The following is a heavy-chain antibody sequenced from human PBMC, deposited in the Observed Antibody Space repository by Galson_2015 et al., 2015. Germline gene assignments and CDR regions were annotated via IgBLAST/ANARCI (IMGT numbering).Heavy chain of an antibody. Sequence: QASGKGLEWVGRVRSKANRYGTAYAASVKGRFTISRDDSENTAYLQMNSLKTEDTAVYYCTRDIRTLDYWGQGTLVTVSS. CDR3: TRDIRTLDY. CDR2: VRSKANRYGT. D-gene: IGHD1-14*01. J-gene: IGHJ4*02. V-gene: IGHV3-73*01.